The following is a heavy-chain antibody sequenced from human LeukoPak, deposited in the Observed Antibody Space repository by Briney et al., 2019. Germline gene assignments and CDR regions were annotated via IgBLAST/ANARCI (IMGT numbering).Heavy chain of an antibody. CDR2: IRKKPAGYTT. D-gene: IGHD3-3*01. V-gene: IGHV3-72*01. Sequence: GGSLRLSCAAAGFIFSAYIMDWVRQAPGEWLEWIGRIRKKPAGYTTEYAASVRGRFVISRDDSKDSVFLQMNSLETEDTVVYYCTREGGEGDYTAFDIWGQGTMVTVSS. J-gene: IGHJ3*02. CDR3: TREGGEGDYTAFDI. CDR1: GFIFSAYI.